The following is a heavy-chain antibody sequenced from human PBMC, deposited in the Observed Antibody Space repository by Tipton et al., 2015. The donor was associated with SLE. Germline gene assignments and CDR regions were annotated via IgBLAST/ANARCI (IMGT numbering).Heavy chain of an antibody. CDR3: AKEGLSYGDGRAFDI. J-gene: IGHJ3*02. V-gene: IGHV3-23*03. CDR1: GFTFSSYA. Sequence: GSLRLSCAASGFTFSSYAMSWVRQAPGKGLEWVSVIYSGGSIYYADSVKGRFIISRDNSKNTLYLQMNSLRAEDTAVYYCAKEGLSYGDGRAFDIWGQGTMVTVSS. D-gene: IGHD4-17*01. CDR2: IYSGGSI.